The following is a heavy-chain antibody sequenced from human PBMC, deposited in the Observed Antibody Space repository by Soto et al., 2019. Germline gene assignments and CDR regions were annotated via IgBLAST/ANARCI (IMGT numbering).Heavy chain of an antibody. CDR2: IKSKVDGGTT. CDR3: TTDRS. CDR1: GFTFSNAW. V-gene: IGHV3-15*07. Sequence: GGSLRLSCAASGFTFSNAWMNWVRQAPGKGLEWVGRIKSKVDGGTTEYAAPVKGRFTISRDDSKNTLNLQMNSLESEDTGVYYCTTDRSWGQGTLVTVSS. J-gene: IGHJ4*02.